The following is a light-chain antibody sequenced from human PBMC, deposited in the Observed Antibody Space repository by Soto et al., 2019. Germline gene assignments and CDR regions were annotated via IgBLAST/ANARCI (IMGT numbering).Light chain of an antibody. CDR3: SSYAGSNTPYV. CDR2: EVS. Sequence: QSALTQPPSASGSPGQSVTISCTGTSSDVGGYNYVSWYQQHPGEAPKLMIYEVSKRPSGVPDRFSGSKSGNTASLTVSGLQAEDEADYYCSSYAGSNTPYVFGTGTKLTVL. J-gene: IGLJ1*01. V-gene: IGLV2-8*01. CDR1: SSDVGGYNY.